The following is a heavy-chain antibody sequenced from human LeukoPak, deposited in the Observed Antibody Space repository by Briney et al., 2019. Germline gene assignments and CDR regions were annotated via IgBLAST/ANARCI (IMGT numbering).Heavy chain of an antibody. CDR3: ARVIYSGWEGELSD. D-gene: IGHD6-19*01. CDR1: GFTFSSYW. CDR2: INSDGSTT. V-gene: IGHV3-74*01. J-gene: IGHJ4*02. Sequence: GGSLRLSCAASGFTFSSYWMHWVRQAPGKGLVWVSRINSDGSTTSYADSVMGRFTISRDNAKNTLYLQMNSLRAEDTAVYYCARVIYSGWEGELSDWGQGALVTVSS.